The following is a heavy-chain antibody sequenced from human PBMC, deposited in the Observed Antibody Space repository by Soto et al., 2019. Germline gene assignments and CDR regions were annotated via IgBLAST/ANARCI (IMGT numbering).Heavy chain of an antibody. Sequence: SETLSLTCAVSGGSISSGGYSWSWIRQPPGKGLEWIGYIYRSGSTYYNPSLKSRVTISVDRSKNQFSLKLSSVTAADTAVYYCAREGRYYGSGSSWFDPWGQGTLVTVSS. D-gene: IGHD3-10*01. V-gene: IGHV4-30-2*01. J-gene: IGHJ5*02. CDR1: GGSISSGGYS. CDR2: IYRSGST. CDR3: AREGRYYGSGSSWFDP.